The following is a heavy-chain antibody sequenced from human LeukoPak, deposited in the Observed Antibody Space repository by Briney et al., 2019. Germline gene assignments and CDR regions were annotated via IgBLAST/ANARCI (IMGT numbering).Heavy chain of an antibody. J-gene: IGHJ5*02. D-gene: IGHD2/OR15-2a*01. CDR2: ISPSGTT. CDR1: GGXTGSHY. CDR3: ASDFYASGFYFWFDP. V-gene: IGHV4-4*07. Sequence: SETLSLTCTVSGGXTGSHYCSWIRQPAGKGLEWIGRISPSGTTHYNPSLRSRVTMSVDTSKNYFSLRLSSVTAADTAVYYCASDFYASGFYFWFDPWGQGMLVTVSS.